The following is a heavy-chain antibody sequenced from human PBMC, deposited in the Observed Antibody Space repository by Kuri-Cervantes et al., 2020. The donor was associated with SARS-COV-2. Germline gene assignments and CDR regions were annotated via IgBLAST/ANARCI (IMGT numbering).Heavy chain of an antibody. Sequence: GESLKISCAASGFTFSSYAMHWVRQAPGKGLEWVAVISYDGSNKYYADSVKGRFTISRDNAKNSLYLQMNSLRAEDTAVYYCASSHPAARIFDYWGQGTLVTVSS. CDR2: ISYDGSNK. V-gene: IGHV3-30-3*01. CDR3: ASSHPAARIFDY. D-gene: IGHD2-2*01. J-gene: IGHJ4*02. CDR1: GFTFSSYA.